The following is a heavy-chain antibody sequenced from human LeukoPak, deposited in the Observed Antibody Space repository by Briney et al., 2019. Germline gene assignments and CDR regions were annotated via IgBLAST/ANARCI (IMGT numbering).Heavy chain of an antibody. CDR1: GFTFSGYW. CDR2: IKQDGSAK. J-gene: IGHJ4*02. D-gene: IGHD1-20*01. Sequence: GGSLRLSCAASGFTFSGYWMTWVRQAPGKGLEWVANIKQDGSAKSYVDFVKGRFTIFRDNAKNSLYLQMNSLRAEDTAMYYCARVTSPGITGTYWGQGTLVTVSS. V-gene: IGHV3-7*03. CDR3: ARVTSPGITGTY.